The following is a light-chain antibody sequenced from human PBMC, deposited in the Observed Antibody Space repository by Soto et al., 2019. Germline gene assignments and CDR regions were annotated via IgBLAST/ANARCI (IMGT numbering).Light chain of an antibody. CDR1: QGIRND. CDR3: LQHNSYPRT. Sequence: DIQMTQSPSSLSASVGDRVTITCRASQGIRNDLNWYQQKPGKAPKRLIYGATSLQSGFPSRFSGSGSGTEFTLTISSLQPEDFATYYCLQHNSYPRTFGPGTKVEIK. CDR2: GAT. V-gene: IGKV1-17*01. J-gene: IGKJ3*01.